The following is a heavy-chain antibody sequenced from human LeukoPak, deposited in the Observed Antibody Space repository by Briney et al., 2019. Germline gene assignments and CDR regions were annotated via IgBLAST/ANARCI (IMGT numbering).Heavy chain of an antibody. CDR2: ISSSGSTI. Sequence: GGSLRLSCAASGFTFSSYEMNWVRQAPGKGLEWVSYISSSGSTIYYADSVKGRFTISRDNARNSLYLQMNSLRAEDTAVYYCARGWGSPEYWRQGTLVTVSS. D-gene: IGHD7-27*01. V-gene: IGHV3-48*03. CDR1: GFTFSSYE. CDR3: ARGWGSPEY. J-gene: IGHJ4*02.